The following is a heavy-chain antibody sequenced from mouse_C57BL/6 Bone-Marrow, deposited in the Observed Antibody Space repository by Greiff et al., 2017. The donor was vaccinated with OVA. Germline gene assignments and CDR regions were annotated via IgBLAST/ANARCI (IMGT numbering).Heavy chain of an antibody. CDR2: IRNKANNHAT. V-gene: IGHV6-6*01. J-gene: IGHJ4*01. CDR1: GFTFSDAW. CDR3: TRGDGYYADYYAMDY. Sequence: EVKLMESGGGLVQPGGSMKLSCAASGFTFSDAWMDWVRQSPEKGLEWVAEIRNKANNHATYYAESVKGRFTISRDDSKSSVYLQMNSLRAEDTGIYYCTRGDGYYADYYAMDYWGQGTSVTVSS. D-gene: IGHD2-3*01.